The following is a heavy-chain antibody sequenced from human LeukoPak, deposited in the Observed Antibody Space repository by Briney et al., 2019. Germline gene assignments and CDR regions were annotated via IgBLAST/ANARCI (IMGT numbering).Heavy chain of an antibody. J-gene: IGHJ5*02. Sequence: RASVKVSCTASGYTFTSYGISWVRQAPGQGLEWMGWISAYNGNTNYAQKLQGRVTMTTDTSTSTAYMELRSLRSDDTAVYYCARDRCSGGSCYFANWFDPWGQGTLVTVSS. V-gene: IGHV1-18*01. CDR3: ARDRCSGGSCYFANWFDP. CDR1: GYTFTSYG. CDR2: ISAYNGNT. D-gene: IGHD2-15*01.